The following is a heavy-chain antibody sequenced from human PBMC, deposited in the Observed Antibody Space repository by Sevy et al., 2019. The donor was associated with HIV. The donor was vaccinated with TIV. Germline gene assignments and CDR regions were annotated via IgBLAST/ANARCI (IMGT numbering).Heavy chain of an antibody. J-gene: IGHJ4*02. CDR1: GGSISSSSYY. Sequence: SETLSITCTVSGGSISSSSYYWGWIRQPPGKGLEWIGSIYYSGSTYYNPSLKSRVTISVDTSKNQFSLKLSSVTAADTAVYYCARHEMTMVRGVIGHFDYWGQGTLVTVSS. D-gene: IGHD3-10*01. V-gene: IGHV4-39*01. CDR3: ARHEMTMVRGVIGHFDY. CDR2: IYYSGST.